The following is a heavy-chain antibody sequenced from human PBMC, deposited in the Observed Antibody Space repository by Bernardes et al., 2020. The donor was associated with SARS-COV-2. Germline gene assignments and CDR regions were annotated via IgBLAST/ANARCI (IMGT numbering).Heavy chain of an antibody. CDR1: GGSISSGGYY. CDR2: IYYSGST. V-gene: IGHV4-31*03. Sequence: SETLSLTCTVSGGSISSGGYYWSWIRQHPGKGLEWIGYIYYSGSTYYNPSLKSRVTISVDTSKNQFSLKLSSVTAADTAVYYCARERSGYDMGGYFDYWGQGTLVTVSS. CDR3: ARERSGYDMGGYFDY. J-gene: IGHJ4*02. D-gene: IGHD5-12*01.